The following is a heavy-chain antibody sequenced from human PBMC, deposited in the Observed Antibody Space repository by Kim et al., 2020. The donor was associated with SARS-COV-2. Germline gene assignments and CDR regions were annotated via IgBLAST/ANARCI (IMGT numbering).Heavy chain of an antibody. V-gene: IGHV3-21*01. J-gene: IGHJ4*02. CDR2: ISSSSSYI. D-gene: IGHD3-22*01. Sequence: GGSLRLSCAASGFTFSSYTINWVHQAPGKGLEWVSSISSSSSYIYYADSVKGRFTISRDNAKNSLYLQMNSLRAEDTAVYYCARGLPYYDSSDYSGYWGQGTLVTVSS. CDR1: GFTFSSYT. CDR3: ARGLPYYDSSDYSGY.